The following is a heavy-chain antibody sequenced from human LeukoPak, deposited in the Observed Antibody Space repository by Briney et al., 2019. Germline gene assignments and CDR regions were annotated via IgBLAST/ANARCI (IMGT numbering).Heavy chain of an antibody. Sequence: GGSLRLSCAASGFTFSSYGMHWVRQAPGKGLEWVAVISYDGSNKYYADSVKGRFTISRDNSKNTLYLQMNSLRAEDTAVYYCARNSEYSSSWNYYYYMDVWGKGTTVTVSS. CDR1: GFTFSSYG. CDR3: ARNSEYSSSWNYYYYMDV. J-gene: IGHJ6*03. V-gene: IGHV3-30*03. CDR2: ISYDGSNK. D-gene: IGHD6-6*01.